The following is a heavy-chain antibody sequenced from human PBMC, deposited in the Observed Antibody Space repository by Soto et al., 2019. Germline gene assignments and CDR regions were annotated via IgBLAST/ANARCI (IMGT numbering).Heavy chain of an antibody. Sequence: GGSLRLSCSASGFTFSSYAMPWVRQAPGKGLEYVSAISSNEGSTYYADSVKGRFTISRDNSKNTLYLQMSSLRAEDTAVYYCVNSVRHYYYYGMDVWGQGTTVTVSS. CDR2: ISSNEGST. J-gene: IGHJ6*02. CDR1: GFTFSSYA. V-gene: IGHV3-64D*06. CDR3: VNSVRHYYYYGMDV.